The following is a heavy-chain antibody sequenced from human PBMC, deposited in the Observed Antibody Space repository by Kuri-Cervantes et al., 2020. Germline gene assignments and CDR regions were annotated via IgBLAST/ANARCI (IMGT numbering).Heavy chain of an antibody. D-gene: IGHD3-10*01. CDR1: GFTFRNYG. CDR3: GTVRQGRDYYFDY. V-gene: IGHV3-33*01. Sequence: GGSMSLSCVESGFTFRNYGMHWVRQGPGKGLDWVALIWYDGSNKYYGDSGKGRFTISRDNSKNMLYLQMNSVRAEDTAVYYCGTVRQGRDYYFDYWGQGILVTVSS. J-gene: IGHJ4*02. CDR2: IWYDGSNK.